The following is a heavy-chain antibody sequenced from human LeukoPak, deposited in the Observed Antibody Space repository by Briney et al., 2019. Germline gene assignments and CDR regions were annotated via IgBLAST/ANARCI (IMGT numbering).Heavy chain of an antibody. V-gene: IGHV1-2*06. Sequence: ASVKVSCKASGYTFTGYYMHWVRQAPGQGLEWMGRINPNSRGTNYAQKCQGRVTMTRDTSISTAYMELSRLRSDDTAVYYCARRLSGSYLDYWGQGTLVTVSS. J-gene: IGHJ4*02. CDR1: GYTFTGYY. CDR2: INPNSRGT. CDR3: ARRLSGSYLDY. D-gene: IGHD1-26*01.